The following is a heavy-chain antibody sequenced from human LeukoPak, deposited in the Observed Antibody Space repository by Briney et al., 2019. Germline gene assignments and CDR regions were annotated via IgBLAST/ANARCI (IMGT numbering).Heavy chain of an antibody. Sequence: ASVKASCKPSGYTFTGYYMHWVRQAPGQGLEWMGWINPNSGGTNYAQKFQGRVTMTRGTSTSTVYMELSSLISEDTAVYYCARNSGSGFDYWGQGTLVTVSS. D-gene: IGHD2-15*01. J-gene: IGHJ4*02. CDR3: ARNSGSGFDY. V-gene: IGHV1-2*02. CDR2: INPNSGGT. CDR1: GYTFTGYY.